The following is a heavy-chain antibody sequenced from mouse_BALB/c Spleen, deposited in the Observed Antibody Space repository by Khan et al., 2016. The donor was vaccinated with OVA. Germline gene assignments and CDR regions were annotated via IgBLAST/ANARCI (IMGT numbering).Heavy chain of an antibody. V-gene: IGHV1S136*01. CDR1: GYTFTSYV. D-gene: IGHD1-1*01. CDR2: IYPFNDVT. Sequence: VQLQQSGPEVVKPGASVKMSCKASGYTFTSYVMHWVKQKPGQGLEWIGYIYPFNDVTKFNEKFNGKATLTSDKSSSTAYMELSSLTSEDSAVCYCARVGTYYGSFGYWGQGTLVTVSA. CDR3: ARVGTYYGSFGY. J-gene: IGHJ3*01.